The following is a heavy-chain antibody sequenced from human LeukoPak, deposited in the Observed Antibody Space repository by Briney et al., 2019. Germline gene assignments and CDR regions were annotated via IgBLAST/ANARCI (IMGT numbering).Heavy chain of an antibody. CDR1: GFTFSSYA. CDR2: ISYDGSNK. D-gene: IGHD4-23*01. V-gene: IGHV3-30*04. CDR3: ARNRVGGILFDY. J-gene: IGHJ4*02. Sequence: PGRSLRLSCAASGFTFSSYAMHWVRQASGKGLEWVAVISYDGSNKYYADSVKGRFTISRDNSKNTLYLQMNSLRAEDTAVYYCARNRVGGILFDYWGQGTLVTVSS.